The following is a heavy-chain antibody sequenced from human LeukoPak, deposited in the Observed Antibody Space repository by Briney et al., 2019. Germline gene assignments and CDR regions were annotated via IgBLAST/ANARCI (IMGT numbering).Heavy chain of an antibody. J-gene: IGHJ1*01. CDR1: GGSISSYY. V-gene: IGHV4-59*12. Sequence: SETLSLTCTVSGGSISSYYWSWIRQPPGKGLEWIGYIYYSGSTNYNPSLKSRVTISVDTSKNQFSLKLSSVTAADTAVYYCARGFLTYYDFWSGPRSEYFQHWGQGTLVTVSS. CDR3: ARGFLTYYDFWSGPRSEYFQH. CDR2: IYYSGST. D-gene: IGHD3-3*01.